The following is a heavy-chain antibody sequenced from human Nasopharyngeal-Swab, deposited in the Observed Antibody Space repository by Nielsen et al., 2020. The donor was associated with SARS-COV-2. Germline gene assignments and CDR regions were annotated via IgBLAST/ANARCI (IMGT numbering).Heavy chain of an antibody. V-gene: IGHV3-9*01. CDR2: ISWNSGSI. D-gene: IGHD3-10*01. J-gene: IGHJ5*02. CDR3: AKDISADDGSGSYYPRGGFDP. Sequence: SLKISCAASGFTFDDYGMHWVRQAPGKGLEWVSGISWNSGSIGYADSVKGRFTISRDNAKNSLYLQMNSLRAEDTALYYCAKDISADDGSGSYYPRGGFDPWGQGTLVTVSS. CDR1: GFTFDDYG.